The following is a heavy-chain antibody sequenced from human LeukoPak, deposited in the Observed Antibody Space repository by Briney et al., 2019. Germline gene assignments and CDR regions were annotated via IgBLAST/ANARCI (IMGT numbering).Heavy chain of an antibody. CDR2: ISGSGGST. Sequence: GGSLRLSCAASGFTFSSYAMSWARQAPGKGLEWVSAISGSGGSTYYADSVKGRFTISRDNSKNTLYLQMNSLRAEDTAVYYCAKSTMIIGLGDFDYWGQGTLVTVSS. J-gene: IGHJ4*02. D-gene: IGHD3-22*01. CDR1: GFTFSSYA. V-gene: IGHV3-23*01. CDR3: AKSTMIIGLGDFDY.